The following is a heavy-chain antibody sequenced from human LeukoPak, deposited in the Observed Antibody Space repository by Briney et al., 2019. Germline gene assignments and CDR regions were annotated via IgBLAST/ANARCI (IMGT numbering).Heavy chain of an antibody. CDR3: ARQRGSGCLDY. D-gene: IGHD6-19*01. Sequence: GGSLRLSCAASGFTFSAYWMSWVRQAPGKGLEWVASIKQDGSETYYVDSVKGRFTISRDNAKNSLSLQMNSLRAEDTAVYYCARQRGSGCLDYWGQGTLVTVSS. CDR2: IKQDGSET. V-gene: IGHV3-7*01. J-gene: IGHJ4*02. CDR1: GFTFSAYW.